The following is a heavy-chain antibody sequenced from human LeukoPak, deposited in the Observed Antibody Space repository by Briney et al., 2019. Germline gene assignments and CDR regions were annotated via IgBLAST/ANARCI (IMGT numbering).Heavy chain of an antibody. Sequence: PSETLSLTCTVSGGSITSSSYYWGWIRQPPGKGLEWIGYIYYSGSTNYNPSLKSRVTISVDTSKNQFSLKLSSVTAADTAVYYCARGWEPSFLDYWGQGTLVTVSS. V-gene: IGHV4-61*05. CDR1: GGSITSSSYY. J-gene: IGHJ4*02. CDR2: IYYSGST. CDR3: ARGWEPSFLDY. D-gene: IGHD1-26*01.